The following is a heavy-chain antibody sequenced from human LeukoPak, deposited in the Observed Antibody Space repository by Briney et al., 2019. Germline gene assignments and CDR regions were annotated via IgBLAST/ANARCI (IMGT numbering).Heavy chain of an antibody. D-gene: IGHD5-18*01. CDR2: ISSSDNT. J-gene: IGHJ4*02. V-gene: IGHV3-23*01. CDR1: GFTFHYYA. Sequence: GGSLRLSCAASGFTFHYYAMNWVRQAPGKGLEWVSAISSSDNTYYAGSVKGRFTISRDNAKTTLYLQMNSLRAEDTAVYYCAREDTAMVGPFDYWGQGTLVTVSS. CDR3: AREDTAMVGPFDY.